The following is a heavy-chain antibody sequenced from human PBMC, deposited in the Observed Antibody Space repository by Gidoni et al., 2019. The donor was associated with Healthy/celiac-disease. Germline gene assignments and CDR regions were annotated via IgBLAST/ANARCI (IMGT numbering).Heavy chain of an antibody. Sequence: QMVLSGAAVKKPGSSVKVSCQSAGDAFRTSTTSLVRQAPGHGLEWMGGIIPIFGTANHAQKFQGRVTITADKSTSTAYMELSSLRSEDTAVYYCASPGRSYSSGFVYAWFDSWGQGTLVTVSS. CDR3: ASPGRSYSSGFVYAWFDS. V-gene: IGHV1-69*06. CDR1: GDAFRTST. D-gene: IGHD6-19*01. CDR2: IIPIFGTA. J-gene: IGHJ5*01.